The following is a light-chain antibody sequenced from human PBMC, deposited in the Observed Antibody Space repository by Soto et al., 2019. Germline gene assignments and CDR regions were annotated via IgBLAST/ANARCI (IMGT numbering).Light chain of an antibody. CDR2: AAS. V-gene: IGKV1-9*01. Sequence: IQLTQSPYSLSASVGDRVTITCRASQGISSHLAWYQQKPGKAPKLLIYAASTLQTGVPSRFSGGGSGTDFTLTLSSLQPEDFATYYCQQVNSFPSTFGQGTRLEIK. J-gene: IGKJ5*01. CDR3: QQVNSFPST. CDR1: QGISSH.